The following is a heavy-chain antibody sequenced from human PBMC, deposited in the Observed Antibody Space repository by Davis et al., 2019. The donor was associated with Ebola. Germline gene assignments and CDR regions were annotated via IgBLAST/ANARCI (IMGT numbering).Heavy chain of an antibody. CDR2: IIPIFGTA. J-gene: IGHJ6*02. Sequence: SVQVSCKASGGTFSSYAISWVRQAPGQGLEWMGGIIPIFGTANYAQKFQGRVTTTADKSTSTAYIELSSLRSEDTAVYYCARDHGGYDLGYYYGMDVWGQGTTVTVSS. CDR1: GGTFSSYA. D-gene: IGHD5-12*01. CDR3: ARDHGGYDLGYYYGMDV. V-gene: IGHV1-69*06.